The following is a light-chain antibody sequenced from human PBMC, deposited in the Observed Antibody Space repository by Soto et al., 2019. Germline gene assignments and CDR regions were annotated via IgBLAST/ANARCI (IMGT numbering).Light chain of an antibody. J-gene: IGKJ5*01. CDR1: QSISSW. CDR2: DAS. CDR3: QQLHSYPFT. V-gene: IGKV1-5*01. Sequence: DIQMTQSPAPLSAALGDRVTVTCRASQSISSWLAWYQQKPGKAPKVLIYDASSLESGVPSRFSGSGSGTEFSLTISSLQPEDFATYYCQQLHSYPFTFGQGTRLEIK.